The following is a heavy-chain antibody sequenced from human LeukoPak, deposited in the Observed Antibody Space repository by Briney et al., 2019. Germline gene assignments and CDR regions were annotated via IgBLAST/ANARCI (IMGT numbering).Heavy chain of an antibody. V-gene: IGHV1-18*04. D-gene: IGHD5-12*01. CDR3: ARVFGYSGYDDFDY. CDR2: ISAYNGNT. CDR1: GYTFTSYG. Sequence: ASVKVSCKASGYTFTSYGISWVRQAPGQGLEWMGWISAYNGNTNYAQKLQGRVTMTTDTSTSTAYIELRSLRSDDTAVYYCARVFGYSGYDDFDYWGQGALVTVSS. J-gene: IGHJ4*02.